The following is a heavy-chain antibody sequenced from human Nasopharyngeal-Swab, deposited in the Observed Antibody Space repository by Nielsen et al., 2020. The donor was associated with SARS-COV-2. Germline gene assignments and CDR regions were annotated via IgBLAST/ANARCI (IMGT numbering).Heavy chain of an antibody. V-gene: IGHV1-2*06. CDR3: ASPYCSNGVCYSRAGFDS. D-gene: IGHD2-8*01. Sequence: ASVKVSCKASGYTFTGYFLHWVRQAPGQGLEWMGRISPNSGGTNYAQKFQGRVTMTNDTSISTAYMELSSLRSDDTAVYYCASPYCSNGVCYSRAGFDSWGQGSLVTVSS. J-gene: IGHJ4*02. CDR2: ISPNSGGT. CDR1: GYTFTGYF.